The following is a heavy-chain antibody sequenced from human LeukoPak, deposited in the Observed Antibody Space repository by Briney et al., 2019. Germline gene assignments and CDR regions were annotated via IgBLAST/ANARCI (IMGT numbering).Heavy chain of an antibody. CDR3: ARDLTDNWFDP. CDR2: INPKSGGT. CDR1: DYTFTGYF. D-gene: IGHD2-8*02. J-gene: IGHJ5*02. V-gene: IGHV1-2*02. Sequence: GASVTVSCKAFDYTFTGYFMHWVRQAPGQGLEWMGWINPKSGGTNYALKFQGRVTMTRDTSISTAYMELSGLRSDDTAVYYCARDLTDNWFDPWGQGTLVTVSS.